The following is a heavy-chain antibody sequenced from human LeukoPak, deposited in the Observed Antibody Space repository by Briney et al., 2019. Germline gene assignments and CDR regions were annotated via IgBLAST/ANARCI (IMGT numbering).Heavy chain of an antibody. J-gene: IGHJ5*02. CDR3: GKGSVPYSQFPIGELET. CDR2: ISFDGSNE. V-gene: IGHV3-30*04. CDR1: GFSFSNSA. D-gene: IGHD3-3*01. Sequence: PGGSLRLSCTGSGFSFSNSAIHWVRQTSGKGLEWLAVISFDGSNEYYTDSVKGRFTISRDNSKTTVSLEMSSLRDEDTAVYYCGKGSVPYSQFPIGELETWGQGTLVTVSS.